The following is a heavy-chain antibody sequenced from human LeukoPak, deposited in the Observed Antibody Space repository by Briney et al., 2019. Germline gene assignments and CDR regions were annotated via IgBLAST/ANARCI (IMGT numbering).Heavy chain of an antibody. CDR3: ASKVTTGY. CDR2: IYSGGTT. D-gene: IGHD4-17*01. J-gene: IGHJ4*02. Sequence: GGSLRLSCVVSGLTVSSNYMSWVRQAPGKGLEWVSVIYSGGTTNYADSVKGRFIVYRDNSKNTLYLQMNSLRAEDTAVYYCASKVTTGYWGQGPWSPSPQ. V-gene: IGHV3-66*01. CDR1: GLTVSSNY.